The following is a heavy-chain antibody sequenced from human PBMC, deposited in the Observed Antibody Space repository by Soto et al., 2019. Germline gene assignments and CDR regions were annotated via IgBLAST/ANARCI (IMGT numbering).Heavy chain of an antibody. CDR1: GYTFTSYG. CDR3: ARAERGYSYCYYSLY. D-gene: IGHD5-18*01. J-gene: IGHJ4*02. CDR2: ISAYNGNT. Sequence: QVQLVQSGAEVKKPGASVKVSCKASGYTFTSYGISWVRQAPGQGLEWMGWISAYNGNTNYAQKLQGRVTMTTDTYTRTAYMELRSLRSDDTAVYYCARAERGYSYCYYSLYWGQGTLVTVSS. V-gene: IGHV1-18*01.